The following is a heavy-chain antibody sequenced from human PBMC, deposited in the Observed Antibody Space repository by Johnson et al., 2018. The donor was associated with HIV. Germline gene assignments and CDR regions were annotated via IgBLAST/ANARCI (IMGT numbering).Heavy chain of an antibody. Sequence: VQLVESGGGVERPGESLSLSCVGSGFMFDDYAMSWVRQVPGKGLEWVSGIDWIGANSGYADSVKVRFNISRDNAKNSLYLQMNSLRAEDTAVYYCARDGWLPHDAFDIWGQGTMVTVSS. CDR2: IDWIGANS. J-gene: IGHJ3*02. CDR1: GFMFDDYA. CDR3: ARDGWLPHDAFDI. D-gene: IGHD3-22*01. V-gene: IGHV3-20*04.